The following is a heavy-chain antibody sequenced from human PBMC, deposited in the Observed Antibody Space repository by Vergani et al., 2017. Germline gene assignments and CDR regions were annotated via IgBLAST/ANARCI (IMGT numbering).Heavy chain of an antibody. D-gene: IGHD2-8*01. Sequence: QVQLQQWGAGLLKPSETLSLTCAVYGGSFSGYYWSWIRQPPGKGLEWIGEINHSGSTNCNPSLKSRVTISVDTSKNQFSLKLSSVTAADTAVYYCARGHGRLMVYAILRGGFDYWGQGTLVTVSS. CDR1: GGSFSGYY. V-gene: IGHV4-34*01. CDR2: INHSGST. CDR3: ARGHGRLMVYAILRGGFDY. J-gene: IGHJ4*02.